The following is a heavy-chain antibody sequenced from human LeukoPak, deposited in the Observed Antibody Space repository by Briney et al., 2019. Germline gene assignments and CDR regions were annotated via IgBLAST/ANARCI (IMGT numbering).Heavy chain of an antibody. J-gene: IGHJ5*02. CDR1: GYTFNNYG. Sequence: ASVMVSCKASGYTFNNYGITWVRQAPGQGLEWMGWISVYNGNTNYAQKLQGRLTMTTDTSTSTAYMELRSLRSDDTAVYYCARGGMTGTTPSYPWGQGTLVTVSS. V-gene: IGHV1-18*01. CDR3: ARGGMTGTTPSYP. CDR2: ISVYNGNT. D-gene: IGHD1-7*01.